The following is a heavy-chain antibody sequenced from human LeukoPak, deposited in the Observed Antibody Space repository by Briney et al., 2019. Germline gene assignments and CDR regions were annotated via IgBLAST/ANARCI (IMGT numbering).Heavy chain of an antibody. CDR2: ITNSGYTM. D-gene: IGHD6-13*01. J-gene: IGHJ4*02. CDR3: ARSRARIAAAVYYFDY. CDR1: GFTFDDYF. Sequence: GGSLRVSCAAAGFTFDDYFMGWVRQAPGKGLEWVSYITNSGYTMYYADSVRGRFTISKDNAKNSLYLHMSGLRAEDTAVYYCARSRARIAAAVYYFDYWGQGTPVTVSS. V-gene: IGHV3-11*01.